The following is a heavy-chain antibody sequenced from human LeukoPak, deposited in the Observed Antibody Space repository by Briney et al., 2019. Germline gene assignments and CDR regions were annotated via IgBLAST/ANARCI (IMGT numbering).Heavy chain of an antibody. J-gene: IGHJ5*02. CDR3: ARGDYNDGGGYLDH. Sequence: SQTLSLTCTVSGGSIFSGDYYWSWIRQPPGKGLEWIGYIYYNGITYFNPSLESRVSMSVDTSKDQFSLNLSSVTAADTAVYYCARGDYNDGGGYLDHWGQGALVTVSS. V-gene: IGHV4-30-4*01. CDR2: IYYNGIT. D-gene: IGHD3-22*01. CDR1: GGSIFSGDYY.